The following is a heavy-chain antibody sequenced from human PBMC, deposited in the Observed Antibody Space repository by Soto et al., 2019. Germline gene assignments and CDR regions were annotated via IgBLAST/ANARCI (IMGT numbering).Heavy chain of an antibody. CDR2: INPICGST. Sequence: ASVKVSCKASGYTFTSYYMHWVRQTPGQGLEWMGIINPICGSTSYAQKFQGRVTITADESTSTTYMELSSLRSEDTAVYYCASGYSGYDRFDYWGQGTLVTVSS. V-gene: IGHV1-46*01. CDR3: ASGYSGYDRFDY. D-gene: IGHD5-12*01. CDR1: GYTFTSYY. J-gene: IGHJ4*02.